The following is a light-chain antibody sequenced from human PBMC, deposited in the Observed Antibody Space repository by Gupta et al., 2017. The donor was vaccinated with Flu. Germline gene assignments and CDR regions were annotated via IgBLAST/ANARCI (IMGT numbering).Light chain of an antibody. V-gene: IGLV4-69*01. J-gene: IGLJ3*02. CDR2: ITSDGSH. CDR1: SGHTNYAVASYA. Sequence: QFVLTQAPSASASLGASVKLTCTLSSGHTNYAVASYAVAWHQQHPKKGPRYLMRITSDGSHRRGDDIPDRFSGSSSGAERYLTISSLQSEDEADYFCQTWGTGVPKVFGGGTKVTVL. CDR3: QTWGTGVPKV.